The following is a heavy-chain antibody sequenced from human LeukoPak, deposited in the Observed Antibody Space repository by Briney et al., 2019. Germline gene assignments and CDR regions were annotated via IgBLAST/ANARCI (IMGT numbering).Heavy chain of an antibody. Sequence: SETLSLTCTVSGGSISSYYWSWVRQPPGKGLEWIGYIYSSGNTNYNPSLNSRVTISLDTSKNQFSLKLTSVTAADTAVYYCARDLSHSGWYQEGYWGQGTLVTVSS. CDR2: IYSSGNT. J-gene: IGHJ4*02. D-gene: IGHD6-19*01. V-gene: IGHV4-59*12. CDR1: GGSISSYY. CDR3: ARDLSHSGWYQEGY.